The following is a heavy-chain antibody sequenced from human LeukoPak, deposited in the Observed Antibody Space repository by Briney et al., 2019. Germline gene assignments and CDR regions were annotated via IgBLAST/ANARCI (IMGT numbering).Heavy chain of an antibody. Sequence: GGSLRLSCAASAFSFSNYNMNWVRQAPGKGLEWVSSITSSGSYIYYADSVKGRFTISRDNAKNTLYLQMNSLRAEDTAVYYCATPRGSGSYLAFDYWGQGTLVTVSS. V-gene: IGHV3-21*01. CDR1: AFSFSNYN. CDR2: ITSSGSYI. CDR3: ATPRGSGSYLAFDY. J-gene: IGHJ4*02. D-gene: IGHD1-26*01.